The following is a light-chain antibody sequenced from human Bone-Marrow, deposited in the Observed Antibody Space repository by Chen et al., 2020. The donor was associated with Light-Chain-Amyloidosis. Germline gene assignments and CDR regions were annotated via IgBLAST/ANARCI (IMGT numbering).Light chain of an antibody. Sequence: QAALTQPASGSGSPGQSLPTSCTGTSSDVGGDNHVSWYQQHPDKAPKLMIYEVTNRPSWVPDRFSGSKSDNTASLTISGLQTEDEADYFCSSYTITNTLVFGSGTRVTVL. CDR1: SSDVGGDNH. V-gene: IGLV2-14*01. CDR2: EVT. CDR3: SSYTITNTLV. J-gene: IGLJ1*01.